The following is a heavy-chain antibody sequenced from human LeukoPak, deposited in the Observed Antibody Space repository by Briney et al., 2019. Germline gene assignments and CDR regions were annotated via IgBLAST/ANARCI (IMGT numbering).Heavy chain of an antibody. D-gene: IGHD3-22*01. CDR3: ARDRDYYDSSGLLI. CDR1: GFTFISYS. Sequence: GGSLRLSCAASGFTFISYSMNWVRQAPGKGLEWVSSISSSSSYIYYADSVKGRFTISRDNAKNSLYLQMNSLRAEDTAVYYCARDRDYYDSSGLLIWGQGTMVTVSS. V-gene: IGHV3-21*01. CDR2: ISSSSSYI. J-gene: IGHJ3*02.